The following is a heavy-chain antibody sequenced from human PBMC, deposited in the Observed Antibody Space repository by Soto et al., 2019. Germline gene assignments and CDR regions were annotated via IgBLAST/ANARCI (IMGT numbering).Heavy chain of an antibody. CDR3: ARHRGHSSGNVNDAFDI. CDR1: GGSIGSGDYY. D-gene: IGHD6-19*01. Sequence: TLSLTCSVSGGSIGSGDYYWSWIRQPPGKGLEWIGYIYYSGTTYYNPSLKNRITIKVDTSKSQFSLKLSSVTAADTAVYYCARHRGHSSGNVNDAFDIWGQGT. J-gene: IGHJ3*02. V-gene: IGHV4-30-4*01. CDR2: IYYSGTT.